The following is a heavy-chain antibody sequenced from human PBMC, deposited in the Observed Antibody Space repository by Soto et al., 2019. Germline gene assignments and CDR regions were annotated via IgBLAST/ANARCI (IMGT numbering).Heavy chain of an antibody. J-gene: IGHJ4*02. CDR1: GGSISSSSYY. CDR3: ARAGVY. V-gene: IGHV4-39*02. Sequence: SETLSLTCTVSGGSISSSSYYWGWIRQPPGKGLEWIGSIYYSGSTYYNPSLKSRFTISRDNAKNSLFLQMNSLRAEDTALYYCARAGVYWGQGTLVTAPQ. D-gene: IGHD2-8*01. CDR2: IYYSGST.